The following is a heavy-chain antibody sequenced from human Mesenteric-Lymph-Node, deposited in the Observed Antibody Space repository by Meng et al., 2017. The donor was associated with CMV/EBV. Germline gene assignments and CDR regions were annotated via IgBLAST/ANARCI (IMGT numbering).Heavy chain of an antibody. V-gene: IGHV4-30-4*02. D-gene: IGHD2-2*01. CDR2: IYYSGST. CDR3: ARDYSCSSTSCYQGIDP. Sequence: SETLSLTCTVSGGSISSGDYYWSWIRQPPGKGLEWIGYIYYSGSTYYNPSLKSRVTISVDTSKNQFSLKLTSVTAADTAMYYCARDYSCSSTSCYQGIDPWGQGTLVTVSS. CDR1: GGSISSGDYY. J-gene: IGHJ5*02.